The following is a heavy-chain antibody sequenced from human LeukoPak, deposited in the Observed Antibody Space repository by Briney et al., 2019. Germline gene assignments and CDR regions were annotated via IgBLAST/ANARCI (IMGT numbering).Heavy chain of an antibody. V-gene: IGHV3-53*04. CDR3: AIAGYYYAPDAFDI. CDR1: GFTVSSNY. D-gene: IGHD3-22*01. J-gene: IGHJ3*02. CDR2: IYSGGST. Sequence: GGSLRLSCAASGFTVSSNYMSWVRQAPGKGLEWVSVIYSGGSTYYADSVKGRFTISRHNSKITLYLQMNSLRAEDTAVYYCAIAGYYYAPDAFDIWGQGTMVTVSS.